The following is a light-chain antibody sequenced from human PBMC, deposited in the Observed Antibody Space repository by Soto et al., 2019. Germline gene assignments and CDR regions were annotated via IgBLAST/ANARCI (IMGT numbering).Light chain of an antibody. Sequence: QSVLTQPPSASGSPGQSVNISCNGTSSDVGGYNYVSWYQQHPGKAPKVMIYEVSKRPSGVPDRFSGSKSGNTASLTVSGLQAEDEADYYCSSYADSNSLVFGGGAKLTVL. V-gene: IGLV2-8*01. J-gene: IGLJ2*01. CDR1: SSDVGGYNY. CDR3: SSYADSNSLV. CDR2: EVS.